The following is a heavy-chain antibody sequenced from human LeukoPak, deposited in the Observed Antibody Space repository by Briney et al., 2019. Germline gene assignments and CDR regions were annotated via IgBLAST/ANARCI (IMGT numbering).Heavy chain of an antibody. Sequence: GGSLRLSCAASGFTFSSYAMHWVRQAPGKGLEWVAVISYDGSNKYYADSVKGRFTISRDNSKNTLYLQMNSLRAEDTAVYYCARDSGGHYFDYWGQGTLVTVSS. CDR2: ISYDGSNK. J-gene: IGHJ4*02. D-gene: IGHD3-10*01. V-gene: IGHV3-30-3*01. CDR3: ARDSGGHYFDY. CDR1: GFTFSSYA.